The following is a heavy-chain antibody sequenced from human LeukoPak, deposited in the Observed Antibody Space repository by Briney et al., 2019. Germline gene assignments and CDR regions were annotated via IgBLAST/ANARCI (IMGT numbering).Heavy chain of an antibody. Sequence: ASVRVSCKASGYTFSRYGITWVRQAPGQGLEWVAWISAYNGNTDYAHSVRGRLTMTTDISTSTAYMDLRSLRSDDTAVYYCAKDPKIVGALDYWGQGTLVTVSS. CDR2: ISAYNGNT. J-gene: IGHJ4*02. CDR1: GYTFSRYG. V-gene: IGHV1-18*01. CDR3: AKDPKIVGALDY. D-gene: IGHD1-26*01.